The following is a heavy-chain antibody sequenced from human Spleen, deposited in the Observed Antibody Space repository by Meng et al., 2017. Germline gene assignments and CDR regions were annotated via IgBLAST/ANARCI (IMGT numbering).Heavy chain of an antibody. Sequence: SQTLSLTCAISGDSVSSNSAAWNWIRQSPSRGLEWLGRAYYRSKWSSDYAVSLRSRITINADTSKNQFSLQLNSVTPEGTAVYYCARKAVAVGTFDYWGQGTLVTVSS. CDR1: GDSVSSNSAA. J-gene: IGHJ4*02. D-gene: IGHD6-19*01. CDR3: ARKAVAVGTFDY. V-gene: IGHV6-1*01. CDR2: AYYRSKWSS.